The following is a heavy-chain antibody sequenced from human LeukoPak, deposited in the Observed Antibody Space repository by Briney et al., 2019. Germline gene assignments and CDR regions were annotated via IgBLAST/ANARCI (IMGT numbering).Heavy chain of an antibody. CDR1: GFTFSSYW. J-gene: IGHJ3*02. D-gene: IGHD2-15*01. V-gene: IGHV3-7*01. CDR3: ARMGYCSGGSCYSGPPDAFDI. Sequence: GGSLRLSCAASGFTFSSYWMSWVRQAPGKGLEWVANIKQDGSEKYYVDSVKGRFTISRDNAKNSLYLQMNSLRAEDTAVYYRARMGYCSGGSCYSGPPDAFDIWGQGTMVTVSS. CDR2: IKQDGSEK.